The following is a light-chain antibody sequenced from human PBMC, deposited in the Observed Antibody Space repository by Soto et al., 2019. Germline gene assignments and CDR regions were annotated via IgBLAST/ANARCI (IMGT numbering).Light chain of an antibody. J-gene: IGKJ2*01. CDR3: QQYNAWPQT. CDR1: HSVAGN. V-gene: IGKV3-15*01. Sequence: DIVLTQSPDTLSASPGERATLSCRASHSVAGNIAWYQQTPGQAPSLLIYRTSTRATGTPARFSGSGAGTEFPLTISSLQSEDFAIYSCQQYNAWPQTFGQGTKLEIK. CDR2: RTS.